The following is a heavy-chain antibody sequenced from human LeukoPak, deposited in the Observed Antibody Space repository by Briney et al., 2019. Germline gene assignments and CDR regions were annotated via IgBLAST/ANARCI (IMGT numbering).Heavy chain of an antibody. D-gene: IGHD6-19*01. Sequence: ASVKVSCKASGYTFSDYYLHWVRQAPGQGLEWMGWINPNSGVTNYAQKFQGRVTMTRDTSISTACMEVSRLRSDDTAVYYCARGQQWLEAFEHWGQGTLVTVSS. CDR3: ARGQQWLEAFEH. CDR1: GYTFSDYY. V-gene: IGHV1-2*02. CDR2: INPNSGVT. J-gene: IGHJ4*02.